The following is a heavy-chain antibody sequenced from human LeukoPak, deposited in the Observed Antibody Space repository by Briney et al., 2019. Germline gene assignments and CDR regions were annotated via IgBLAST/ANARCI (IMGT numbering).Heavy chain of an antibody. V-gene: IGHV1-18*01. Sequence: ASVKVSCKASGYTFTSYGISWVRQAPGQGLEWMGWISAYSGDTNYAQKFQGRATMTTDTSTSTAYMELRSLRSDDTAVYYCARVTIRSLRIAVAGNYWGQGTLVTVSS. J-gene: IGHJ4*02. D-gene: IGHD6-19*01. CDR1: GYTFTSYG. CDR3: ARVTIRSLRIAVAGNY. CDR2: ISAYSGDT.